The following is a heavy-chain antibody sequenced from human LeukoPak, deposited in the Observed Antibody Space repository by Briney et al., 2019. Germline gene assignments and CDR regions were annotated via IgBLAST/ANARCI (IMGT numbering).Heavy chain of an antibody. D-gene: IGHD4-11*01. CDR3: AREDSNPKYYYYYGMDV. Sequence: ASVKVSCKASGYTFTGYYMNWVRQAPGQGLEWMGRINPNSGGTKYALKFQGRVTMTRDTSINTAYMELSRLRSDDTAVYYCAREDSNPKYYYYYGMDVWGQGTTVTVSS. J-gene: IGHJ6*02. CDR1: GYTFTGYY. CDR2: INPNSGGT. V-gene: IGHV1-2*06.